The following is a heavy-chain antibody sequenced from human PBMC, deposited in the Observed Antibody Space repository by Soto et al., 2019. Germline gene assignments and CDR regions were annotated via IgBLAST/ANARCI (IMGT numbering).Heavy chain of an antibody. D-gene: IGHD3-16*02. CDR3: ARRLTTGGLSGYFAY. Sequence: GESLKISCKGSGYSFTSYWIGWVRQMPGKGLEWMGIIYPGDSDTRYSPSFQGQATISADKSISTAYLQWSSLKASDTAMYYCARRLTTGGLSGYFAYWGQGTLVTVSS. V-gene: IGHV5-51*01. CDR2: IYPGDSDT. CDR1: GYSFTSYW. J-gene: IGHJ4*02.